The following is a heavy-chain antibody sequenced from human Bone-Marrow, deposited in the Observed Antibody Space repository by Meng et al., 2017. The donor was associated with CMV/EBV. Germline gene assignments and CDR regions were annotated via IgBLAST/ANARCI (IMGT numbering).Heavy chain of an antibody. J-gene: IGHJ6*02. D-gene: IGHD6-13*01. CDR1: GYSFTSYW. CDR3: ARNGAGSSWYYGMDV. V-gene: IGHV5-51*01. CDR2: IYPGDSDT. Sequence: KVSCKGSGYSFTSYWIGWVRQMPGKGLEWMGIIYPGDSDTRYSPSFQGQVTISADKSISTAYLQWSSLKASDTAMYYCARNGAGSSWYYGMDVWGQWPTVTVYS.